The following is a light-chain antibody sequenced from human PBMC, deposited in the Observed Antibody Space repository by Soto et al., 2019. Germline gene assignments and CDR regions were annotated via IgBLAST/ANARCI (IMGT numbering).Light chain of an antibody. V-gene: IGKV1-9*01. CDR2: AAS. CDR1: QGISSY. Sequence: DIQRTQSLSTLSGSVVDRGTITRLASQGISSYLVGYQQKPGKAPKLLIYAASTLQSGVPSRFSGSGSGTEFTLTISSLQADDFATYYCQQYNGYRWTFGQGTKVDIK. CDR3: QQYNGYRWT. J-gene: IGKJ1*01.